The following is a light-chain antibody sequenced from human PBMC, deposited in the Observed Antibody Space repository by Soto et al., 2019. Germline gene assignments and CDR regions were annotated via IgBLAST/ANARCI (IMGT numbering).Light chain of an antibody. CDR2: GAS. CDR1: QSVSSSY. V-gene: IGKV3-20*01. Sequence: EIVLTQSPCTLSLSPGERATLSCRASQSVSSSYLAWYQQKPGQAPRLLIYGASSRATGIPDRFSGSGSGTEFTLTISSLQPDDFATYYCQQYNSYPRTFGQGTKVDIK. J-gene: IGKJ1*01. CDR3: QQYNSYPRT.